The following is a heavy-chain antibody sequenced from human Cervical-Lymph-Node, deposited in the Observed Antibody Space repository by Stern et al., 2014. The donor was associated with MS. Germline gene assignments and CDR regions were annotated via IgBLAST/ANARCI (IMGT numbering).Heavy chain of an antibody. CDR3: ARWSVACDS. J-gene: IGHJ4*02. D-gene: IGHD2-21*01. V-gene: IGHV5-51*03. Sequence: EVQLVQSGAELKKPGESLKISCKTSGYNFINYWIAWVRQVPGKGLELCVIIYPGDSKIMYSPSFQAHVTISVDKSITTAYLQWNSLKASDAAVYFCARWSVACDSWGQGALITVSS. CDR2: IYPGDSKI. CDR1: GYNFINYW.